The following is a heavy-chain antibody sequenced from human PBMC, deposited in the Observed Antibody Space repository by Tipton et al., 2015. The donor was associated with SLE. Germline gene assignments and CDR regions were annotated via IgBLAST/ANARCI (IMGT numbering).Heavy chain of an antibody. CDR1: GYSISSGYY. V-gene: IGHV4-38-2*02. CDR3: ARGGDDSSGYYSDAFDI. D-gene: IGHD3-22*01. Sequence: TLSLTCTVSGYSISSGYYWGWIRQPPGKGLEWIGSIYHSGSTYYNPSLKSRVTISLDRSKNQFSLKLNSVTAADTAVYYCARGGDDSSGYYSDAFDIWGQGTMVTVSS. CDR2: IYHSGST. J-gene: IGHJ3*02.